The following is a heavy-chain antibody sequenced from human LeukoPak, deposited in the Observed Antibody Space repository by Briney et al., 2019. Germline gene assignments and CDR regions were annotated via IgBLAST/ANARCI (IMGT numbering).Heavy chain of an antibody. Sequence: GASVKVSCKASGYTFTGYYMHWVRQAPGQGLEWMGWISTYNANTNYAQNLQGRVTMTTDTSTSTAYMELRSLRSDDTAVYYCARDGGGYYDSGSYSMNPLFDHWGQGTLVTVSS. V-gene: IGHV1-18*04. CDR1: GYTFTGYY. CDR3: ARDGGGYYDSGSYSMNPLFDH. CDR2: ISTYNANT. D-gene: IGHD3-10*01. J-gene: IGHJ4*02.